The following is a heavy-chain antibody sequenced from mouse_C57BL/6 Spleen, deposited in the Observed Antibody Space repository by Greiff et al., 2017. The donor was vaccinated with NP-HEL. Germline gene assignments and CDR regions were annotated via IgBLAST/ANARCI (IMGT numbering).Heavy chain of an antibody. D-gene: IGHD4-1*01. CDR1: GFTFGDYG. Sequence: EVKLMESGGGLVKPGGSLKLSCAASGFTFGDYGMHWVRQAPEKGLEWVAYISSGSSTIYYADTVKGRFTISRDNAKHTLFLQMTSLRSEDTAMYYCAKNWDGAYWGQGTLVTVSA. CDR3: AKNWDGAY. CDR2: ISSGSSTI. J-gene: IGHJ3*01. V-gene: IGHV5-17*01.